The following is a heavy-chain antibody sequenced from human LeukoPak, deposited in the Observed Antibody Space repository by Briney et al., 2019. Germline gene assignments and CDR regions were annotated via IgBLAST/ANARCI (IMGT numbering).Heavy chain of an antibody. V-gene: IGHV4-4*07. D-gene: IGHD6-19*01. J-gene: IGHJ4*02. CDR2: IYTTGST. CDR3: ARQVAVAAKAGFDF. Sequence: SGTLSLTCTVSGGSLSSYYWSWIRQPAGKGLEWIGRIYTTGSTNYNPSLKSRVNMSVDTSKNQFSLKLSSVTAADTAVYYCARQVAVAAKAGFDFWGQGTLVTVSS. CDR1: GGSLSSYY.